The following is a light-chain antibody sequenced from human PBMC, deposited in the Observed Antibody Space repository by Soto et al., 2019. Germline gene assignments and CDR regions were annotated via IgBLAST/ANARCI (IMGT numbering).Light chain of an antibody. CDR1: SSNIGSDS. Sequence: QSVLPQPPSASGTPGQRVTISCSGSSSNIGSDSVHWYQQLPGTAPKLLIYRNGQRPSGVPDRFSGSKSGTSASLAISGLWDDDEADYCGAAGDGIRSRVVFGGGTKLTVL. CDR2: RNG. J-gene: IGLJ3*02. CDR3: AAGDGIRSRVV. V-gene: IGLV1-47*03.